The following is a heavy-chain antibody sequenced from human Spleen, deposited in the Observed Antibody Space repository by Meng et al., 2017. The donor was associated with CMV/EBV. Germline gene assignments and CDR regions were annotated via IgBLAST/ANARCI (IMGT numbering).Heavy chain of an antibody. V-gene: IGHV1-2*02. J-gene: IGHJ4*02. CDR2: INPNSGGT. CDR3: ASHLVGSSTTLDF. Sequence: KASGYTFTGYYMHWVRQAPGQGLEWMGWINPNSGGTNYAQKFQGRVTMTRDTSISTAYMELSRLRSDDTAVYYCASHLVGSSTTLDFWGQGTLVTVSS. D-gene: IGHD1-26*01. CDR1: GYTFTGYY.